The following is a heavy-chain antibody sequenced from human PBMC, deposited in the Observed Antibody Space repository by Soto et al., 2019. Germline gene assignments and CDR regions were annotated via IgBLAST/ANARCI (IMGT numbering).Heavy chain of an antibody. Sequence: QVQLVESGGGVVQPGRSLRLSCAASGFTFSSYAMHWVRQAPGKGLEWVAVISYDGSNKYYADSVKGRFTISRDNSKNTLYLQMNSLRDEDTAVYYCARAYSSSWDVFDYWGQGTLVTVSS. CDR3: ARAYSSSWDVFDY. CDR1: GFTFSSYA. J-gene: IGHJ4*02. D-gene: IGHD6-13*01. V-gene: IGHV3-30-3*01. CDR2: ISYDGSNK.